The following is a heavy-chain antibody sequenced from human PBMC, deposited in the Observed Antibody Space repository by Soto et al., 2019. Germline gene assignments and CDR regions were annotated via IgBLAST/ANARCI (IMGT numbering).Heavy chain of an antibody. CDR3: AQDANGTSLAY. D-gene: IGHD1-1*01. V-gene: IGHV1-69*01. Sequence: QVQLVQSGAEVKKPGSSGKVSCKASGGTFSRYTISWVRQAPGQGLEWMGGIIPIFGAAKYAQKFQDRVTVTADESTSTAYMELSSLRSEDTAVYYCAQDANGTSLAYWGQGTLVTVSS. J-gene: IGHJ4*02. CDR1: GGTFSRYT. CDR2: IIPIFGAA.